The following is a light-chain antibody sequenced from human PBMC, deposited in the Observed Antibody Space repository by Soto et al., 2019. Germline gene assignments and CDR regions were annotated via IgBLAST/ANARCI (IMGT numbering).Light chain of an antibody. J-gene: IGKJ2*01. CDR3: MQGTHWRPYT. CDR1: QSLAYSDGNTY. V-gene: IGKV2-30*01. CDR2: KVS. Sequence: DVVMTQSPLSLPVTLGQPASISCRSSQSLAYSDGNTYLNWFQQRPGQYTRRLIYKVSNRDSGVPDRFTGSGSGTDFTLKISRVEAEDVGVYYCMQGTHWRPYTFGQGTKLEIK.